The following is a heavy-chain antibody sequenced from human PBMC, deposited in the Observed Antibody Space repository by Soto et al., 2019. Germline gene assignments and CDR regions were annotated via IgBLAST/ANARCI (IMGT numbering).Heavy chain of an antibody. CDR1: GFTFSIFS. CDR2: VNAAANDI. V-gene: IGHV3-48*02. D-gene: IGHD6-19*01. Sequence: EVQLVESGGGLVQPGGSLRLSCAASGFTFSIFSMSWVRQAPGKGLEWISYVNAAANDIYYTDSVRGRFTISRDNAKNSLYLRMNSLRDDDTAVYYWVRDRMWEQWLGPHDAFEIWGQGTMVTVS. CDR3: VRDRMWEQWLGPHDAFEI. J-gene: IGHJ3*02.